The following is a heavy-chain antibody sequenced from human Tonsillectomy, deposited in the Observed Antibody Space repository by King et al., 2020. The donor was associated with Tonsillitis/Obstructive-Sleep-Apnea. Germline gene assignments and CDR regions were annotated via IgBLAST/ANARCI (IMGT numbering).Heavy chain of an antibody. CDR3: ARGSYDSDAFDI. Sequence: ITLKESGPTLVKPTQTLTLTCTFSGFSLSTGGVGVGWIRQPPKKALEWLALIYWDDDKGYSPSLKSRLTITKDTSKNQVVLTMINMDPVDTATYYCARGSYDSDAFDIWGQGTMVTVSS. CDR1: GFSLSTGGVG. J-gene: IGHJ3*02. D-gene: IGHD3-10*01. CDR2: IYWDDDK. V-gene: IGHV2-5*02.